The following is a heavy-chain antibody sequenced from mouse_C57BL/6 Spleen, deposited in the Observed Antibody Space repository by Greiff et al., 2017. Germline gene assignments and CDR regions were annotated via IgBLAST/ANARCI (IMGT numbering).Heavy chain of an antibody. Sequence: QQSCKASGYTFTSYGISWVKQRTGQGLEWIGEIYPRSGNTYYNEKFKGKATLTADKSSSTAYMELRSLTSEDSAVYFCARRLYYGSSHWYFDVWGTGTTVTVSS. V-gene: IGHV1-81*01. D-gene: IGHD1-1*01. CDR1: GYTFTSYG. CDR3: ARRLYYGSSHWYFDV. J-gene: IGHJ1*03. CDR2: IYPRSGNT.